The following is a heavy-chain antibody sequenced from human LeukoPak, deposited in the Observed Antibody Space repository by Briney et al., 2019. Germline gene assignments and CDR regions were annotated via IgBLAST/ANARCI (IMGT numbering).Heavy chain of an antibody. J-gene: IGHJ4*02. D-gene: IGHD1-26*01. CDR3: ARGEWELGY. Sequence: SETLSLTCAVYGGSFSGYYWSWIRQPPGKGLEWIGEINHSGSTNYNPSLKSRVIISVDTSKNQFSLKLSSVTAADTAVYYCARGEWELGYWGQGTLVTVSS. V-gene: IGHV4-34*01. CDR1: GGSFSGYY. CDR2: INHSGST.